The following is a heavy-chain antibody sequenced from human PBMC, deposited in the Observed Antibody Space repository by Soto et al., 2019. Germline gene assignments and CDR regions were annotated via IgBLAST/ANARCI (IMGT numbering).Heavy chain of an antibody. J-gene: IGHJ4*02. CDR3: TTDIVVVPAAIRSDY. D-gene: IGHD2-2*02. Sequence: EVQLVESGGGLVKPGGSLRLSCAASGFTFSNAWMSWVRQAPGKGLEWVGRIKSKTDGGTTDYAAPVKGRFTISRDDSKNTLYLQMNSLKTEDTAVYYCTTDIVVVPAAIRSDYWGQGTLVTVSS. V-gene: IGHV3-15*01. CDR1: GFTFSNAW. CDR2: IKSKTDGGTT.